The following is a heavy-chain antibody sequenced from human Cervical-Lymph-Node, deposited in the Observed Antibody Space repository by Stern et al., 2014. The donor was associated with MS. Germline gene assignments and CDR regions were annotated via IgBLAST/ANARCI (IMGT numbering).Heavy chain of an antibody. CDR1: GYTFIDYY. Sequence: QVQLVQSGAEVKKPGASLTVSCRTSGYTFIDYYIHWVRQAPGQGLEWMGIINLSDGATTYAQKFQGRVTMTRDTSTNTAYMQLGSLTSEDTAVFFCAREGADNDAFDVWGQGTMVTVSS. J-gene: IGHJ3*01. V-gene: IGHV1-46*03. CDR2: INLSDGAT. D-gene: IGHD1-26*01. CDR3: AREGADNDAFDV.